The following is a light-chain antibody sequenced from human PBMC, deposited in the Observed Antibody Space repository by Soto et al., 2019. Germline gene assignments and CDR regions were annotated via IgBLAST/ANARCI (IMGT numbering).Light chain of an antibody. Sequence: EIVLTQSPATLSLSPGERATLSCRASQSVSSYLAWYQQKPGQAPRLLIYDASNRATGIPARFSGSGSGTDFTLTISSLQSEDSAVYYCQQYHNWPPQYTFGQGTKLQIK. J-gene: IGKJ2*01. CDR2: DAS. CDR1: QSVSSY. V-gene: IGKV3-11*01. CDR3: QQYHNWPPQYT.